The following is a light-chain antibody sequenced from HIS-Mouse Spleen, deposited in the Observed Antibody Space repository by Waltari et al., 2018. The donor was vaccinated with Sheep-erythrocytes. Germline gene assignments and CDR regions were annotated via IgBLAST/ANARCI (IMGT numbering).Light chain of an antibody. CDR3: CSYAGSSTWV. J-gene: IGLJ3*02. CDR1: RRDVGSYNL. CDR2: EGS. Sequence: QSALTHPASVSASPAQSITLSCTGTRRDVGSYNLVSWYHQHPGKAPNLMIYEGSKRPSGVSNRFSGSKSGNTASLTISGLQAEDEADYYCCSYAGSSTWVFGGGTKLTVL. V-gene: IGLV2-23*01.